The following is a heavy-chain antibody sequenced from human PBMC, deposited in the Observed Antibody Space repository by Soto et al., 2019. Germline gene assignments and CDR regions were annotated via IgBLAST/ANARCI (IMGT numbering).Heavy chain of an antibody. CDR2: ISYSGST. V-gene: IGHV4-31*03. J-gene: IGHJ4*02. D-gene: IGHD6-19*01. CDR3: ARANYGQWLDF. Sequence: PSETLSLTCTVPGGSINSGRYYWTWIRQHPGKGLEWVGYISYSGSTYYNPSLKSRISMSSDTSKNQFSLKLNSVTAADTAVYYCARANYGQWLDFWGQGTLVTVS. CDR1: GGSINSGRYY.